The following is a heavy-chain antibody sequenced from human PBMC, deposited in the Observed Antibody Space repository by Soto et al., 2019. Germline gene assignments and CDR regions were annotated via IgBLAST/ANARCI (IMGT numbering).Heavy chain of an antibody. CDR1: GFTFSTYA. Sequence: PGGSLRLSCGASGFTFSTYAMHWVRQAPGKGLEWVAVISYEGSSKYYADSVKGRFTISRDNSNNTLYLQMNSLRAEDTAVYYCASPPVTRDLYYFYGMDVWGQGTTVTVSS. CDR3: ASPPVTRDLYYFYGMDV. J-gene: IGHJ6*02. D-gene: IGHD4-17*01. CDR2: ISYEGSSK. V-gene: IGHV3-30-3*01.